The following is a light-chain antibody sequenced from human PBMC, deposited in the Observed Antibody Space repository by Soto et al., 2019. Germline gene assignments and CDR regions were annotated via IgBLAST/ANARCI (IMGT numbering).Light chain of an antibody. CDR3: QQFYYLPYT. Sequence: DIQMTQSPSSLSASVGDRVTITCQASQDISNYLNWYQQKPGKAPKLLIYDASNLQTGVPSRFSGSRSGTDFTFTISSLLPEDIATYYCQQFYYLPYTFGQGTKLEI. CDR2: DAS. CDR1: QDISNY. V-gene: IGKV1-33*01. J-gene: IGKJ2*01.